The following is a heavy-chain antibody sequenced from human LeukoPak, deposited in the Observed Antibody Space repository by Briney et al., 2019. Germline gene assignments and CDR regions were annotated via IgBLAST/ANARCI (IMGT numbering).Heavy chain of an antibody. D-gene: IGHD3-22*01. V-gene: IGHV4-4*07. J-gene: IGHJ4*02. CDR1: GGSIGWDY. CDR3: AREEYFQDSNGYSYYFHS. Sequence: PSETPSLTCTVSGGSIGWDYWSWIRQSAGKGLEWIGRIYKSGSTNYNPSFRSRVTMSVDTSKNQFSLSVTSVTAANPAVYYCAREEYFQDSNGYSYYFHSWGQGSLVTVSS. CDR2: IYKSGST.